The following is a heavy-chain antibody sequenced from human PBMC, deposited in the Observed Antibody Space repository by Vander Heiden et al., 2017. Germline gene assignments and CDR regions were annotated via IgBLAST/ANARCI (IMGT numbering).Heavy chain of an antibody. CDR3: ARGGVFGAFDI. Sequence: VQLQESGPGLVKPSETLSLTCTVSGGSISSSYWSWIRQPPGKGLEWIGYIYYSGSTNYNPSLKSRVTISVDTSKNQFSLKMSSVTAADTAVYYCARGGVFGAFDIWGQGTMVTVSS. CDR2: IYYSGST. CDR1: GGSISSSY. D-gene: IGHD2-21*01. J-gene: IGHJ3*02. V-gene: IGHV4-59*01.